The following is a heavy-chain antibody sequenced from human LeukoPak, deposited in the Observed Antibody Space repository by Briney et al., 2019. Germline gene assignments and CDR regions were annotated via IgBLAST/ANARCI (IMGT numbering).Heavy chain of an antibody. CDR1: GYTFTSYG. CDR3: ARRISDILTGYYFDY. CDR2: ISAYNGNT. J-gene: IGHJ4*02. Sequence: GASVKVSCKASGYTFTSYGISWVRQAPGQGLEWMGWISAYNGNTNYAQKFQGRVTMTTDTSTSTAYMELRSMRSDDTAVYYCARRISDILTGYYFDYWGQGTLVTVPS. V-gene: IGHV1-18*01. D-gene: IGHD3-9*01.